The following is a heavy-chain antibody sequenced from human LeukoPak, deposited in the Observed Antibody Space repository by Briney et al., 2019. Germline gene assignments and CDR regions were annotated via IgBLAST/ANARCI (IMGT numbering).Heavy chain of an antibody. CDR3: ARAGSSSLYGMDV. CDR1: GDSISSYSISSYF. CDR2: IQYSGTT. J-gene: IGHJ6*02. Sequence: ASETLSLTCTVSGDSISSYSISSYFWSWTRQPPGKGLEWIGYIQYSGTTTYKPSLKSRVTILPDTSKNQFSLRLTSVTAADTAVYHCARAGSSSLYGMDVWGQGTTVTVSS. D-gene: IGHD6-13*01. V-gene: IGHV4-61*01.